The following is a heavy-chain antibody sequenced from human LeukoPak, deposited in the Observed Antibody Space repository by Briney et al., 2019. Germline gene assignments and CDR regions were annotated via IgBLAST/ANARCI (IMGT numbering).Heavy chain of an antibody. J-gene: IGHJ3*02. D-gene: IGHD3-10*01. Sequence: GGSLRLSCAASGFTFSSYGMHWVRQAPGKGLEWGAVLSYDGSNKYYADSVKGRFTISRDNSKNTLYLQMNSLRAEDTAVYYCAKDHTLAVYGSGRPSAFDIWGQGTMVTVSS. CDR1: GFTFSSYG. CDR3: AKDHTLAVYGSGRPSAFDI. V-gene: IGHV3-30*18. CDR2: LSYDGSNK.